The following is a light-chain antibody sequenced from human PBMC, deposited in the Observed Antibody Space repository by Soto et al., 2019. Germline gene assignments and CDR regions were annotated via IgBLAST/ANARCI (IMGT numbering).Light chain of an antibody. J-gene: IGLJ3*02. V-gene: IGLV2-14*03. Sequence: QSALTQPASVSGSPGQSITISCTGTSSDVGAYNYVSWYQQHPGKAPILMIYELTNRPSGVSNRFSGSKSGNTASLTISGLQTEDEADYYCSSFTTSNTWVFGGGTKLTVL. CDR3: SSFTTSNTWV. CDR2: ELT. CDR1: SSDVGAYNY.